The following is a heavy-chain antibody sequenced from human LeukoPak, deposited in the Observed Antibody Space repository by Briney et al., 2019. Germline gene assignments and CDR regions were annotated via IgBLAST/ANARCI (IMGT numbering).Heavy chain of an antibody. CDR1: GFFVTKYW. J-gene: IGHJ4*02. CDR3: ARDVGASGSLDY. V-gene: IGHV3-7*03. Sequence: GGSLRLSCVASGFFVTKYWVNWVRQTPGRGLEWVANIKQDGSAEYYVGSVRGRFTISRDNAQNSFYLQMNSLRVEDTAVYYCARDVGASGSLDYWGQRTLVTVSS. D-gene: IGHD3-10*01. CDR2: IKQDGSAE.